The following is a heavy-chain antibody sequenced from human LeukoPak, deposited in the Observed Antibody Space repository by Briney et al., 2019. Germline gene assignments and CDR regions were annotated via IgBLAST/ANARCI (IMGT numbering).Heavy chain of an antibody. V-gene: IGHV3-7*05. D-gene: IGHD6-19*01. Sequence: GGSLRLSCAASGFTFSSYWMSWVRQAPGKGLEWVANIKEDGSRNHYVDSVKGRFTISRDNAKSSLYLQMNSLRVEDTAVYYCARQLSGWYDADPYWGQGTLVTASS. CDR1: GFTFSSYW. CDR3: ARQLSGWYDADPY. CDR2: IKEDGSRN. J-gene: IGHJ4*02.